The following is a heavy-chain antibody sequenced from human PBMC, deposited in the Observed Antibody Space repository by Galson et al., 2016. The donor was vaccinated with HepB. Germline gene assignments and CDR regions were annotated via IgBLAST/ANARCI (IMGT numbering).Heavy chain of an antibody. Sequence: SLRLSCAASGFTFSNYAMTWVRQAPGKGLEWVSGISGSGANTHYANAVKGRFTISRDNSNNTLYLRVNSLRAEDTALYFCARYSNSWAPFDYWGQGTVVTVSS. CDR1: GFTFSNYA. D-gene: IGHD6-13*01. CDR2: ISGSGANT. V-gene: IGHV3-23*01. J-gene: IGHJ4*02. CDR3: ARYSNSWAPFDY.